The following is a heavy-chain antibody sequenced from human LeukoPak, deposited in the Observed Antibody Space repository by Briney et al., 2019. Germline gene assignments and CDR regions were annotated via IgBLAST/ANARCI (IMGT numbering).Heavy chain of an antibody. J-gene: IGHJ4*02. V-gene: IGHV3-21*01. CDR3: ATETIGRRYDY. CDR1: GFTFSSCG. Sequence: GGSLRLSCAASGFTFSSCGFNWVRQAPGKGLEWVSSIGPTGTDRYYADSVRGRFTISRDNAKNSMYLQMDSLRDEDTAVYYCATETIGRRYDYWGQGTLLTVSS. CDR2: IGPTGTDR. D-gene: IGHD1-14*01.